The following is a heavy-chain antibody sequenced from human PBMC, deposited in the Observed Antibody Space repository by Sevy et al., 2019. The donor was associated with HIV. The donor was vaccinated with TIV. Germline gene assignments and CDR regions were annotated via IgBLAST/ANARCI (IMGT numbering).Heavy chain of an antibody. V-gene: IGHV4-30-2*01. D-gene: IGHD3-22*01. CDR3: ARALVMYYYDSSGWGWFDP. J-gene: IGHJ5*02. Sequence: SETLSLTCAVSGGSISSGGYSWSWIRQPPGKGLEWIGYIYHSGSTYYNPSLKSRVTISVDRSKNQFSLKLSFVTAAETAVYYCARALVMYYYDSSGWGWFDPWGQGTLVTVSS. CDR2: IYHSGST. CDR1: GGSISSGGYS.